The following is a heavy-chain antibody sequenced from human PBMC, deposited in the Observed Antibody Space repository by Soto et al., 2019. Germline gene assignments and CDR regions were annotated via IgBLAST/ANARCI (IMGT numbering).Heavy chain of an antibody. J-gene: IGHJ4*02. CDR3: AKDRPLTHMITFGGVIVIDY. D-gene: IGHD3-16*02. Sequence: GGSLRLSCAASGFTFSSYAMSWVRQAPGKGLEWVSAISGSGGSTYYADSVKGRFTISRDNSKNTLYLQMNSLRAEDTAVYYCAKDRPLTHMITFGGVIVIDYWGQGTLVTVSS. V-gene: IGHV3-23*01. CDR1: GFTFSSYA. CDR2: ISGSGGST.